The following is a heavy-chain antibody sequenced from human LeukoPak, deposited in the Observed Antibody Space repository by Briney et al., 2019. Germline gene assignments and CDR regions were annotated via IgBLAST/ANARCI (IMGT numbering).Heavy chain of an antibody. CDR1: GGSISSYY. CDR3: AGYSGSLSSIDY. Sequence: PSETLSLTCTVSGGSISSYYWSWIRQPPGKGLEWIGYIYCSGSTNYNPSLKSRVTISVDTSKNQFSLKLSSVTAADTAVYYRAGYSGSLSSIDYWGQGTLVTVSS. V-gene: IGHV4-59*01. D-gene: IGHD1-26*01. J-gene: IGHJ4*02. CDR2: IYCSGST.